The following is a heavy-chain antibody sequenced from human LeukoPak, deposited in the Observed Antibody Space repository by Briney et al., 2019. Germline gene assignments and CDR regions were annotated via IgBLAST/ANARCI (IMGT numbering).Heavy chain of an antibody. Sequence: SETLSLTCTVSGGSISSGGYYWSWIRQPPGKGLEWIGYIYHSGSTYYNPSLKSRVTISVDRSKNQFSLKLSSVTAADTAVYYCARQDVGIAAAGTLYYFDYWGQGTLVTVSS. CDR1: GGSISSGGYY. CDR2: IYHSGST. CDR3: ARQDVGIAAAGTLYYFDY. D-gene: IGHD6-13*01. V-gene: IGHV4-30-2*01. J-gene: IGHJ4*02.